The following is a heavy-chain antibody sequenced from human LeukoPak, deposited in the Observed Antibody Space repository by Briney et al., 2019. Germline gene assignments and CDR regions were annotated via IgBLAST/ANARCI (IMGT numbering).Heavy chain of an antibody. CDR1: GFTVITND. Sequence: GGSLRLSCAASGFTVITNDMTWVRQAPGKGLEWVSSITSGSYIYYADSVKGRFTISRDNAKNSLYLQMNSLRAEDTAVYYCARDPGPGDYWGKGTLVTVSS. CDR3: ARDPGPGDY. CDR2: ITSGSYI. V-gene: IGHV3-69-1*01. J-gene: IGHJ4*02.